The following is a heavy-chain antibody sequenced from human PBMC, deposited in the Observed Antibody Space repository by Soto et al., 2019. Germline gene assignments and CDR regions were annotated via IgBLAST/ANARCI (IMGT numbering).Heavy chain of an antibody. Sequence: GGSLRLSCAASGFTFSSYAMSWVRQAPGKGLEWVSGISGSGAGTYYADSVKGRFTISRDNSKNTLYLQMSSLRAEDTAVYYCATRPLLPGAPWGQGTMVTVSS. D-gene: IGHD3-22*01. CDR3: ATRPLLPGAP. J-gene: IGHJ3*01. CDR2: ISGSGAGT. CDR1: GFTFSSYA. V-gene: IGHV3-23*01.